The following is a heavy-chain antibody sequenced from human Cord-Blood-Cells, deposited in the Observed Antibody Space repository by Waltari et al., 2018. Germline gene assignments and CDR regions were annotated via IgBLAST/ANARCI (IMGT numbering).Heavy chain of an antibody. CDR2: IIPIFGTA. Sequence: QVQLVQSGAEVKKPGSSVKVSCQASGGPFSSYAISWVRQAPGQGREWMGGIIPIFGTANYAQKFQGRVTITADKSTSTAYMELSSLRSEDTAVYYCATGGDCSSTSCFADNWFDPWGQGTLVTVSS. V-gene: IGHV1-69*06. J-gene: IGHJ5*02. CDR3: ATGGDCSSTSCFADNWFDP. CDR1: GGPFSSYA. D-gene: IGHD2-2*01.